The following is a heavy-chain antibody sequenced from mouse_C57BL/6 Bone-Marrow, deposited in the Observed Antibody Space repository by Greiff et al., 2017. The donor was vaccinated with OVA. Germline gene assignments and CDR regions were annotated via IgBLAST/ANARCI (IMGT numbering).Heavy chain of an antibody. Sequence: EVHLVESGPGLVKPSQTVFLTCTVTGISITTGNYRWSWIRQFPGNKLEWIGYIYYSGTISYTPSLTSRTTITRDTPKNQFVLEMNSLTAEDTATYYCARVDTTGGAMDYWGQGTSVTVSS. V-gene: IGHV3-5*01. CDR3: ARVDTTGGAMDY. D-gene: IGHD1-1*01. CDR1: GISITTGNYR. CDR2: IYYSGTI. J-gene: IGHJ4*01.